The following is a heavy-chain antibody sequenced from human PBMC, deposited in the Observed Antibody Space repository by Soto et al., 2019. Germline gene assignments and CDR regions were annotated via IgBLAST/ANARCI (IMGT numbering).Heavy chain of an antibody. V-gene: IGHV4-34*02. Sequence: QVQLQQWGAGLPKPSETLSLTCAVYGAPFSGYYWTWIRQPPGKGLEWIGEINHTGSTKYNPSFKSRVTISLATSKNQLALSLRSVTAADTAVYYCARGREIFGAVTPFEYWGQGTQVAVSS. CDR1: GAPFSGYY. J-gene: IGHJ4*02. CDR2: INHTGST. D-gene: IGHD3-3*01. CDR3: ARGREIFGAVTPFEY.